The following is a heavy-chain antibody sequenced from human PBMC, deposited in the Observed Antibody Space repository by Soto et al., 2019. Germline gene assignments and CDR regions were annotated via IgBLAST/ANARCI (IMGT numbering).Heavy chain of an antibody. CDR2: TYYRSKWFN. Sequence: KQSQTLSLTCAISGDSVSSNSAAWNWIRQSPSRGLEWLGRTYYRSKWFNDYVLSVKSRITINPDTSKNQFSLQLNSVTPEDTAVYYCARDLSGYCVNGVCSNWFDPWGQGTLVTVSS. V-gene: IGHV6-1*01. CDR1: GDSVSSNSAA. J-gene: IGHJ5*02. D-gene: IGHD2-8*01. CDR3: ARDLSGYCVNGVCSNWFDP.